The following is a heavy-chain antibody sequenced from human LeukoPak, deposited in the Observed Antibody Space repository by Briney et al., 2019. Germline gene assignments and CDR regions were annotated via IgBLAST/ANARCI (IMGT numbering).Heavy chain of an antibody. CDR2: INPKNGSA. V-gene: IGHV1-2*02. J-gene: IGHJ4*02. D-gene: IGHD1-26*01. Sequence: ASVKVSCKASGYTFIDYYIHWVRQAPGQGLAWLGWINPKNGSANYAQTFQGRVTVTRDTSISTAYMELSRLRSDETAIYYCAREGVVGATTGFDYWGQGTLVTVSS. CDR1: GYTFIDYY. CDR3: AREGVVGATTGFDY.